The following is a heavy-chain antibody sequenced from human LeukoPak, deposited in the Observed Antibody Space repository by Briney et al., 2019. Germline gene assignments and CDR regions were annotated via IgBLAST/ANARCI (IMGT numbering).Heavy chain of an antibody. CDR3: AKGGRWLQLGAFDI. CDR2: IWSDGGDK. CDR1: GFTLSRYG. J-gene: IGHJ3*02. D-gene: IGHD5-24*01. Sequence: QPGRSLRLSCAASGFTLSRYGMHWVRQAPGKGLQWVAFIWSDGGDKYYADSVKGRLTISRYNSKNTVYLQINSLRAEDTAVYYCAKGGRWLQLGAFDIWGQATRVTVSS. V-gene: IGHV3-33*06.